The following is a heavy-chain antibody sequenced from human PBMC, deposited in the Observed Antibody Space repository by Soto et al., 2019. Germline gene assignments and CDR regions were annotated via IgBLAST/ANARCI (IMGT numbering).Heavy chain of an antibody. D-gene: IGHD2-8*01. CDR2: IYPSGSP. CDR1: VDSISSYY. J-gene: IGHJ6*02. V-gene: IGHV4-4*07. Sequence: QVQLQESGPGLVKPSETLSLTCTVSVDSISSYYWSWIRQTAGKVLEWIGRIYPSGSPNYNPPFKSRVTMSVDTSQNQFSLELSSVTAADTAVYYCSRDRGRYCPTSSCPKGSYYGVDVWGQGTTVTVSS. CDR3: SRDRGRYCPTSSCPKGSYYGVDV.